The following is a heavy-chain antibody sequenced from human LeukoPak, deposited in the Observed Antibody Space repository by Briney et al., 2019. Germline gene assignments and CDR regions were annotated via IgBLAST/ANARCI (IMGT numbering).Heavy chain of an antibody. Sequence: SETLSLICTASGAPISRFYWNWVGQPPGKGVAWIGNIYNGVPTFFNPSLKSRVTLSVDTSKTQFSLQLASVTAADTAVYYCVQTTGWPGFDYWGQGILVTVSS. CDR3: VQTTGWPGFDY. V-gene: IGHV4-4*09. CDR2: IYNGVPT. CDR1: GAPISRFY. J-gene: IGHJ4*02. D-gene: IGHD6-19*01.